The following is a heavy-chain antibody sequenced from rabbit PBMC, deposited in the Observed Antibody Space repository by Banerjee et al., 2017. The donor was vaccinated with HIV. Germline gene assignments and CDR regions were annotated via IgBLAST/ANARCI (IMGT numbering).Heavy chain of an antibody. CDR2: MNVGSDTNT. D-gene: IGHD8-1*01. CDR3: ARDNWSYDNIGYLDL. J-gene: IGHJ4*01. CDR1: GFIFSDNYA. V-gene: IGHV1S40*01. Sequence: QSVEESGGDLVKPGGTLTLTCTASGFIFSDNYAMHWVRQAPGKGLEWIACMNVGSDTNTWYASWAKGRFTISRTSSTTVTLQMTSLTAADTATYFCARDNWSYDNIGYLDLWGQGTLVTVS.